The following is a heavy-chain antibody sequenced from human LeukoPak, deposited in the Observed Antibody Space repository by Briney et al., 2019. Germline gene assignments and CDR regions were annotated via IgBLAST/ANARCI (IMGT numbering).Heavy chain of an antibody. CDR3: ARGGSYDLDH. CDR1: GFTFSGNW. D-gene: IGHD1-26*01. CDR2: LDSDASIT. V-gene: IGHV3-74*01. J-gene: IGHJ4*02. Sequence: GGSLRLSCAASGFTFSGNWMHWVRQAPGKGLVWVSRLDSDASITNYADSVKGRFTISRDNAKNSLYLQMNSLRAEDTAVYYCARGGSYDLDHWGQGTLVTVSS.